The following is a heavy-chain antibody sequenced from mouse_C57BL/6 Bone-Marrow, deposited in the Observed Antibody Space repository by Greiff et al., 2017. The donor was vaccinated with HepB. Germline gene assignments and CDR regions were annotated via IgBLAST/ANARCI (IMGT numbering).Heavy chain of an antibody. CDR3: ARRGYYVSSYWYFDV. D-gene: IGHD1-1*01. V-gene: IGHV5-15*01. CDR2: ISNLAYSI. CDR1: GFTFSDYG. Sequence: EVKLVESGGGLVQPGGSLKLSCAASGFTFSDYGMAWVRQAPRKGPEWVAFISNLAYSIYYADTVTGRFTISRENAKNTLYLEMSSLRSEDTAMYYCARRGYYVSSYWYFDVWGTGTTVTVSS. J-gene: IGHJ1*03.